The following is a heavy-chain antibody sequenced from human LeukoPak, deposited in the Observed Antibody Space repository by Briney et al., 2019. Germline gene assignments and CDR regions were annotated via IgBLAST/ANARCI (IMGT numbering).Heavy chain of an antibody. J-gene: IGHJ6*03. Sequence: SETLSLTCTVSGGSISSYYWSWVRPPAGKELEWIGRIYTSESTNYNPSLKSRVTISVDTSKNQFSLRLSSVTAADTAVYYCAREERARSPRLGQYSGTYYYYYYMDVWGEGTTVTISS. V-gene: IGHV4-4*07. CDR1: GGSISSYY. CDR3: AREERARSPRLGQYSGTYYYYYYMDV. D-gene: IGHD1-26*01. CDR2: IYTSEST.